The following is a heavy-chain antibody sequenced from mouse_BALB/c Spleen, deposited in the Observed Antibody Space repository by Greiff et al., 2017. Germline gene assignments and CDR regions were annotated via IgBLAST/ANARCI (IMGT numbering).Heavy chain of an antibody. CDR2: IDPANGNT. J-gene: IGHJ4*01. Sequence: EVQLQQSGAELVKPGASVKLSCTASGFTFNDTYMHWVKQRPEQGLEWIGRIDPANGNTKYDQKFQGKATITADTSSNTAYLQLSSLTSEDAAVYYCAGGCPYAMDYWGQGTSVTVSS. CDR1: GFTFNDTY. CDR3: AGGCPYAMDY. D-gene: IGHD1-1*02. V-gene: IGHV14-3*02.